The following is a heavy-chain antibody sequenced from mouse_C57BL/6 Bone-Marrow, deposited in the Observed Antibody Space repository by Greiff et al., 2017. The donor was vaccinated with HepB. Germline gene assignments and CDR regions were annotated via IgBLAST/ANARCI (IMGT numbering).Heavy chain of an antibody. CDR1: GYTFTDYN. D-gene: IGHD3-1*01. V-gene: IGHV1-18*01. Sequence: EVKLVESGPELVKPGASVKIPCKASGYTFTDYNMDWVKQSHGKSLEWIGDINPNNGGTIYNQKFKGKATLTVDKSSSTAYMELRSLTSEDTAVYYCARKGLKDWYFDVWGTGTTVTVSS. J-gene: IGHJ1*03. CDR3: ARKGLKDWYFDV. CDR2: INPNNGGT.